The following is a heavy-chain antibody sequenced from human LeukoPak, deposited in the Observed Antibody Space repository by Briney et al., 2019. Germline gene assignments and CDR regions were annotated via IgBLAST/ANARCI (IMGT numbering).Heavy chain of an antibody. V-gene: IGHV3-23*01. CDR1: GFTFSSYD. J-gene: IGHJ4*02. CDR3: AKYYNSXSXYFDY. D-gene: IGHD3-3*01. CDR2: ISESGSNT. Sequence: GGSLRLSCAASGFTFSSYDMSWVRQAPGKGLEWVSAISESGSNTYYADSVKGRFTISRDNSKNTLYLQMNSLRAEDTAVYFCAKYYNSXSXYFDYWGQGTLVTVSS.